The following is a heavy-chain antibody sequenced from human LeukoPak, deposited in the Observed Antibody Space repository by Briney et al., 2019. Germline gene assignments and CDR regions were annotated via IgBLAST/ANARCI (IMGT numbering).Heavy chain of an antibody. CDR3: ARETLDGAVAYDQ. V-gene: IGHV1-2*02. D-gene: IGHD6-19*01. CDR2: IKPNSGGT. Sequence: GASVKVSCKASGFTFTDYFMHWVRQAPGQGLEWIGWIKPNSGGTNYAQNVQGRVTMTRDKSISTAYVELSRLRSDDAAVYYCARETLDGAVAYDQWGKGTVVSVSS. J-gene: IGHJ4*02. CDR1: GFTFTDYF.